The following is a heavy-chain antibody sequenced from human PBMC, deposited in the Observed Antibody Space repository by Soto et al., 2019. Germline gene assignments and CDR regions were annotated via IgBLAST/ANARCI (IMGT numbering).Heavy chain of an antibody. Sequence: GGSLRLSCAASGFTFSSYAMSWVRQAPGKGLEWVSAISGSGGSTYYADSVKGRFTISRDNSKNTLYLQMNSLRAEDTAVYYCAKDRDIVVVPAAPAENDYWGQGTLVTVSS. CDR1: GFTFSSYA. CDR3: AKDRDIVVVPAAPAENDY. J-gene: IGHJ4*02. D-gene: IGHD2-2*01. V-gene: IGHV3-23*01. CDR2: ISGSGGST.